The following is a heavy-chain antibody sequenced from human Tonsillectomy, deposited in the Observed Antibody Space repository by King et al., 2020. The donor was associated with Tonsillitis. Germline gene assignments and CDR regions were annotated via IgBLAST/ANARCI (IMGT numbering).Heavy chain of an antibody. Sequence: VQLVESGGGVVQPGGSLRLSCAASGFTFSNYGMHWVRQAPGKALEWVAFIRSDGAKKFYVDSLKGRVTVSRDDSKSTLYLQMNSLRPEDTAMYYCARGDNIVVVVAATLDYWGLGTLVTVSS. CDR1: GFTFSNYG. V-gene: IGHV3-30*02. D-gene: IGHD2-15*01. CDR3: ARGDNIVVVVAATLDY. J-gene: IGHJ4*02. CDR2: IRSDGAKK.